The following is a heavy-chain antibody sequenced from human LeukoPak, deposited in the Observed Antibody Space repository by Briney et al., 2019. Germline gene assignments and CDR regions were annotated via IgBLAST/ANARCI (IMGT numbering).Heavy chain of an antibody. D-gene: IGHD1/OR15-1a*01. CDR2: VSTSGGST. CDR3: AKRERVGTTIGH. Sequence: GGSLRLSCAASGFTVSGNYMSWVRQAPGKGLEWVSAVSTSGGSTYYADSVKGRFTISRDNSKNTLYLQMNSLIAEDTAVYYWAKRERVGTTIGHWGQGTLVTVSS. V-gene: IGHV3-23*01. CDR1: GFTVSGNY. J-gene: IGHJ4*02.